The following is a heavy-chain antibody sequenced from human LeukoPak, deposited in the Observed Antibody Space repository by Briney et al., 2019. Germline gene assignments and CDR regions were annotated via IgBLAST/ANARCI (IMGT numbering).Heavy chain of an antibody. V-gene: IGHV4-59*08. J-gene: IGHJ5*02. CDR3: AGHVIPTPGYSRIENILGEATRDWFDP. Sequence: LETLSLTCTVSGGSISSYYWSWIRQPPGKGLEWIGYIYYSGSTNYNPSLKSRVTISVDTSKNQFSLKLSSVTAADTAVYYCAGHVIPTPGYSRIENILGEATRDWFDPWGQGTLVTVSS. CDR1: GGSISSYY. D-gene: IGHD6-13*01. CDR2: IYYSGST.